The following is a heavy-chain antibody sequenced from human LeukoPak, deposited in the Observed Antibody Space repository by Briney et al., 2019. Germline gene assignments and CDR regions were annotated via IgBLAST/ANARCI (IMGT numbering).Heavy chain of an antibody. CDR3: ARAPTSYYYFDC. CDR1: GFTFSSYG. CDR2: ISYDGSNK. J-gene: IGHJ4*02. Sequence: QPGRSLRLSCAASGFTFSSYGMHWVRQAPGKGLEWVAVISYDGSNKYYADSVKGRFTISRDNSKNTLCLQMNSLRAEDTAVYYCARAPTSYYYFDCWGQGTLVTVSS. D-gene: IGHD1-26*01. V-gene: IGHV3-30*03.